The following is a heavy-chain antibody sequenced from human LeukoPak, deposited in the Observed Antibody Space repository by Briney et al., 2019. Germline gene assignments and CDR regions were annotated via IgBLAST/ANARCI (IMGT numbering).Heavy chain of an antibody. D-gene: IGHD2-21*02. Sequence: ASVKVSCKTSGYTFTDYYIHWVRQARGQGLEWMGWINPNTIVTNYAQKFRGRVTMTRDTAISTVYMYLTSLSSDDTAVYYCVRGDEGIDVTGGPSEFWGQGTLVTVSS. CDR3: VRGDEGIDVTGGPSEF. CDR2: INPNTIVT. V-gene: IGHV1-2*02. CDR1: GYTFTDYY. J-gene: IGHJ4*02.